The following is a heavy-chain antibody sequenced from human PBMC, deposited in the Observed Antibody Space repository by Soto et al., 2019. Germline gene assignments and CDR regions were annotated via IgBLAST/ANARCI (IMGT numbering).Heavy chain of an antibody. CDR3: AGSNYYDSSDHFDY. CDR1: GGSISSGGYY. J-gene: IGHJ4*02. CDR2: IYYSGST. V-gene: IGHV4-31*03. Sequence: SSETLSLTCTVSGGSISSGGYYWSWIRQHPGKGLEWIGYIYYSGSTYYNPSLKSRVTISVDTSKNQFSLKLSSVTAADTAVYYCAGSNYYDSSDHFDYWGQGTLVTVSS. D-gene: IGHD3-22*01.